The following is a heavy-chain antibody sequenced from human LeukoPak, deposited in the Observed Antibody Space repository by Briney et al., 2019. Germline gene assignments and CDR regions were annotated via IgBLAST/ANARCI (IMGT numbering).Heavy chain of an antibody. CDR3: ASGANFHTLSY. CDR1: GGTFSSYA. V-gene: IGHV1-69*13. CDR2: IIPIFGTA. J-gene: IGHJ4*02. D-gene: IGHD2/OR15-2a*01. Sequence: SVKVACKASGGTFSSYAISWVRQAPGQGLEWMGGIIPIFGTANYAQKFQGRVTLTADESTITAYMELSSLRSEDTAVYYCASGANFHTLSYWGQGTLVTVSS.